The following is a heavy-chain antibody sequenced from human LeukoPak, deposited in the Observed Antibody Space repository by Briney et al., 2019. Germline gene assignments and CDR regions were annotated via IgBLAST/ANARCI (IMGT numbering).Heavy chain of an antibody. CDR1: GDSVSSNIAT. CDR2: TYYRSRWGN. D-gene: IGHD6-19*01. Sequence: SQTLSLTCAISGDSVSSNIATWNWIRQSPSRGLEWLGRTYYRSRWGNDYAISVKSRITINPDTSKNQFSLQLNSVTPEDTAVYYCARDSDGWYWVFDFWGQGTPVTVSS. V-gene: IGHV6-1*01. J-gene: IGHJ4*02. CDR3: ARDSDGWYWVFDF.